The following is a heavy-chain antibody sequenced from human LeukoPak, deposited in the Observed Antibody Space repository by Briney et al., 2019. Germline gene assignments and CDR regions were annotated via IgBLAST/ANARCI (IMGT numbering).Heavy chain of an antibody. Sequence: SETLSLTCIVSGGSISGYYWSWVRQPPGKGLEWIVYIYYSGTTNYNPSLKSRVTISVDTSKNQLSLKLSSVTAADTAVYYCARHRHYDNSGYYYLDYWGQGALVTISS. J-gene: IGHJ4*02. CDR2: IYYSGTT. V-gene: IGHV4-59*08. CDR1: GGSISGYY. CDR3: ARHRHYDNSGYYYLDY. D-gene: IGHD3-22*01.